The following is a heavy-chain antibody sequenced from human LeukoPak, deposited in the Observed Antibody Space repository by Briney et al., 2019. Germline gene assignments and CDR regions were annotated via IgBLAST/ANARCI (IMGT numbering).Heavy chain of an antibody. V-gene: IGHV4-61*02. CDR2: IYTSGST. J-gene: IGHJ3*02. D-gene: IGHD1-26*01. Sequence: PSETLSLTCTVSGGSISSGSYYWSWIRQPAGKGLEWIGRIYTSGSTNYNPSLKSRVTISVDTSKNQFSLKLSSVTAADTAVYYCARGRETQDALDIWGQGTMVTVSS. CDR1: GGSISSGSYY. CDR3: ARGRETQDALDI.